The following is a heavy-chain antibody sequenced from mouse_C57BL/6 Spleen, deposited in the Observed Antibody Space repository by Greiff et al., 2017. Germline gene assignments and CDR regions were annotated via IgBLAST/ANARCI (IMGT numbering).Heavy chain of an antibody. Sequence: EVKLVESGGGLVQPKGSLKLSCAASGFSFNTYAMNWVRQAPGKGLEWVARIRSKSNNYATYYAASVKDRFTISRDDSESMLYLQMKNLKTEDTAMYYCVRQGDGSSRPWYFDVWGTGTTVTVSS. V-gene: IGHV10-1*01. D-gene: IGHD1-1*01. CDR3: VRQGDGSSRPWYFDV. J-gene: IGHJ1*03. CDR2: IRSKSNNYAT. CDR1: GFSFNTYA.